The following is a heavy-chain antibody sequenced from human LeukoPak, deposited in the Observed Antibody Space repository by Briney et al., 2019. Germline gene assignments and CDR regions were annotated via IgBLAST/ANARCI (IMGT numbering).Heavy chain of an antibody. CDR1: GFTFSSYW. V-gene: IGHV3-74*01. J-gene: IGHJ3*02. CDR3: ARGSGFYGDYGAFDI. Sequence: PGGSLRLSCAASGFTFSSYWMHWVRQAPGKGLVWVSRIYSDGSTTNYADSVKGRFTISRDNARNTLYLQMNSLRAEDTAIYYCARGSGFYGDYGAFDIWGQGTTVTVSS. D-gene: IGHD4-17*01. CDR2: IYSDGSTT.